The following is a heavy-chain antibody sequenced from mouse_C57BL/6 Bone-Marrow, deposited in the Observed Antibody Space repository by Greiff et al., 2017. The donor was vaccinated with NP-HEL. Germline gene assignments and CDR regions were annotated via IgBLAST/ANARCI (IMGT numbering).Heavy chain of an antibody. CDR3: ASPRSSYVDWYFDV. Sequence: VQLQQSGAELARPGASVKLSCKASGYTFTSYGISWVKQRTGQGLEWIGEIYPRSGNTYYNEKFKGKATLTADKSSSTAYMELRSLTSEDSAVYFCASPRSSYVDWYFDVWGTGTTVTVSS. CDR2: IYPRSGNT. V-gene: IGHV1-81*01. J-gene: IGHJ1*03. D-gene: IGHD1-1*01. CDR1: GYTFTSYG.